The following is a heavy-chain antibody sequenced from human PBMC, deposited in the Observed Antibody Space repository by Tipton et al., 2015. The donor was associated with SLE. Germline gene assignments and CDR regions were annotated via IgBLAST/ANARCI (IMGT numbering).Heavy chain of an antibody. CDR3: ASSKQLVGWFDP. D-gene: IGHD6-6*01. J-gene: IGHJ5*02. V-gene: IGHV4-59*08. Sequence: TLSLTCTVSGGSISSYYWSWIRQPPGKGLEWIGYIYYSGSTNYNPSLKSRVTISVDTSKNQFTLKLSSVTAADTAVYYCASSKQLVGWFDPWGQGTLVTVSS. CDR1: GGSISSYY. CDR2: IYYSGST.